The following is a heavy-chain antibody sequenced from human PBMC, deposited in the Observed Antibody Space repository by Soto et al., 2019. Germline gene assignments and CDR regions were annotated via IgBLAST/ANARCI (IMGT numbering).Heavy chain of an antibody. D-gene: IGHD6-19*01. CDR3: TRALSSGLDY. CDR2: IRSKANSYAT. J-gene: IGHJ4*02. CDR1: GFTFSGSA. V-gene: IGHV3-73*02. Sequence: EVQLVESGGGLVQPGGSVKLSCAASGFTFSGSAMHWVRQASGKGLEWVGRIRSKANSYATAYAASVKGRFTISRDDSKNTAYLQMNSLKTEDTAVFYCTRALSSGLDYWGQETLVTVSS.